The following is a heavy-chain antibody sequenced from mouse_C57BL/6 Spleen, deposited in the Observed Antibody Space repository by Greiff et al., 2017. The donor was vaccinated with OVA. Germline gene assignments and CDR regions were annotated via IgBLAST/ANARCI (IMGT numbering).Heavy chain of an antibody. J-gene: IGHJ2*01. Sequence: VQLQQSGPELVKPGASVKISCKASGYTFTDYYMNWVKQSHGKSLEWIGDINPNNGGTSYNQKFKGKATLTVDKSSSTAYMELRSLTSEDSAVYYCGYYGSFAYWGQGTTLTVSS. CDR1: GYTFTDYY. CDR2: INPNNGGT. D-gene: IGHD1-1*01. CDR3: GYYGSFAY. V-gene: IGHV1-26*01.